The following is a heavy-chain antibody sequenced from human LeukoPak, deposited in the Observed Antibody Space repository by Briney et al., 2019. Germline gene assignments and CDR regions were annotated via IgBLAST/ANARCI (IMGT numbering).Heavy chain of an antibody. V-gene: IGHV1-18*01. D-gene: IGHD5-12*01. CDR1: GYSFNSYG. J-gene: IGHJ4*02. CDR3: VRDPGELIVATTFDY. CDR2: NSASNGNT. Sequence: GASVKVSCKTSGYSFNSYGISWVRQAPGQGLERMGWNSASNGNTKYPQKFQGRLAMTTDSSTSTAYMDLRSLRSDDTAVYYCVRDPGELIVATTFDYWGQGTLVTVSS.